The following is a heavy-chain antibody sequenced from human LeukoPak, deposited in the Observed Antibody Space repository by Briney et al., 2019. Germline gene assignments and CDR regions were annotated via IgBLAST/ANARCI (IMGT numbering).Heavy chain of an antibody. Sequence: SETLSLTCTVSGGSISSYYWSWIRQPPGKGLEWIGYIYYSGSTNYNPFLKSRVTTSVDTSKNQFSLKLSSVTAADTAVYYCARLGDFWSGYPGYFDYWGQGTLVTVSS. J-gene: IGHJ4*02. CDR2: IYYSGST. CDR1: GGSISSYY. V-gene: IGHV4-59*01. D-gene: IGHD3-3*01. CDR3: ARLGDFWSGYPGYFDY.